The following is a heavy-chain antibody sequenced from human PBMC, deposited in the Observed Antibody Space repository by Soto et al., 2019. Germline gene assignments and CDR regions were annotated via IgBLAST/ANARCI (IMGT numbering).Heavy chain of an antibody. J-gene: IGHJ3*02. D-gene: IGHD3-10*01. CDR1: GYSFTSDW. Sequence: GESLKISCKGSGYSFTSDWIGWVRQMPGKGLEWMGIIYPGDSDTRYSPSFQGQVTISADKSISTAYLQWSSLKASDTAMYYCARGAITMVRGVIIDAFDIWGQGTMVTVSS. CDR3: ARGAITMVRGVIIDAFDI. CDR2: IYPGDSDT. V-gene: IGHV5-51*01.